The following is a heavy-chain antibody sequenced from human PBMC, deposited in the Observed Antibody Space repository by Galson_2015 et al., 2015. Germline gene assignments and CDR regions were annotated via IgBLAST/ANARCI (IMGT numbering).Heavy chain of an antibody. V-gene: IGHV3-11*01. J-gene: IGHJ6*02. CDR3: VRDQGPDCSSTSCYWGGYYYYGMDV. Sequence: SLRLSCAASGFTFSDYYMSWIRQAPGKGLEWVSYISSSGSTIYYADSVKGRFTISRDNAKNSLYLQMNSLRAEDTAVYYCVRDQGPDCSSTSCYWGGYYYYGMDVWGQGTTVTVSS. D-gene: IGHD2-2*01. CDR2: ISSSGSTI. CDR1: GFTFSDYY.